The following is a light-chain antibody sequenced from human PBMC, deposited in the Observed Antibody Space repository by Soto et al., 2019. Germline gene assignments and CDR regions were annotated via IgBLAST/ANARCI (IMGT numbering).Light chain of an antibody. CDR2: GTS. Sequence: DIQMNQSPSSLSASVGDRVTITCRASQTITTSLNWYQQKPGKAPKLLIYGTSRLQSGVPSRFSGSGSGTDFTLTISRLQPEDFVNYCGQRTSGTPWTFGQGKKVEIK. J-gene: IGKJ1*01. CDR3: QRTSGTPWT. CDR1: QTITTS. V-gene: IGKV1-39*01.